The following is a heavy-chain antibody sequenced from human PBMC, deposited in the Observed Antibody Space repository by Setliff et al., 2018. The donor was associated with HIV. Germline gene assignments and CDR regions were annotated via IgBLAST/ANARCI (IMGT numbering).Heavy chain of an antibody. D-gene: IGHD2-8*02. CDR1: GYSFTNSG. CDR2: INGGSGRT. J-gene: IGHJ5*02. Sequence: ASVKVSCKVSGYSFTNSGMHWMRQAPGQRPEWMGCINGGSGRTEYSQKFQSRVTITRDTAARTAYLELTSLRSDDTAVYYCARYAASGTGWFDPWGQGTQVTVS. V-gene: IGHV1-3*01. CDR3: ARYAASGTGWFDP.